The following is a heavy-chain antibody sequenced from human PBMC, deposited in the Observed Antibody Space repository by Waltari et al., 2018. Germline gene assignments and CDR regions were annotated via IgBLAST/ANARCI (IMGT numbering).Heavy chain of an antibody. D-gene: IGHD6-13*01. CDR1: GFTFRRSW. J-gene: IGHJ4*02. CDR2: IKTDGSET. V-gene: IGHV3-7*01. Sequence: EVQVVESGGCWVQPGGSLRRSWAASGFTFRRSWMTWGRQAPGKGLEWVANIKTDGSETYYVDSVKGRFTISRDNTKNSLYLQMSSLRAEDTAVYYCAIGGVETSWYWRYWGQGTLVTVSS. CDR3: AIGGVETSWYWRY.